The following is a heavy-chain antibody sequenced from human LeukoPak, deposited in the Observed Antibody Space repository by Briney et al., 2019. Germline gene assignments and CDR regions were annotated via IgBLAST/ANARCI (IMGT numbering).Heavy chain of an antibody. CDR1: DGSISSRTYY. D-gene: IGHD1-26*01. CDR3: ARVSRSQWYFDY. Sequence: SETLSLSCTVSDGSISSRTYYWGWVRQPPGKGLEWIGNIYYTGSTYYNPSLKSRVTISVDTSKNQFSLKLSSATAADTAVYYCARVSRSQWYFDYWGQGTLVTVSS. J-gene: IGHJ4*02. V-gene: IGHV4-39*01. CDR2: IYYTGST.